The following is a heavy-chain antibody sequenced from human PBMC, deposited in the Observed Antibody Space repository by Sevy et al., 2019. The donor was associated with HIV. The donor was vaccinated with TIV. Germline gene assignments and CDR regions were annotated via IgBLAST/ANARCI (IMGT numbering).Heavy chain of an antibody. D-gene: IGHD3-3*01. V-gene: IGHV4-59*01. CDR1: GGSISSYY. CDR3: ARGGPLRFLFW. CDR2: IYYSGST. Sequence: ETLSLTCTVSGGSISSYYWSWIRQPPGKGLEWIGYIYYSGSTNYNPSLKSRVTISVDTSKNQFSLKLSSVTAADTAVYYCARGGPLRFLFWWGQGTLVTVSS. J-gene: IGHJ4*02.